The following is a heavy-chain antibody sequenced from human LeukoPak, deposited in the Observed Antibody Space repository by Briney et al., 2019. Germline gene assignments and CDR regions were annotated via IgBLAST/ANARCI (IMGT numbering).Heavy chain of an antibody. J-gene: IGHJ5*02. V-gene: IGHV1-18*01. CDR3: ARDLRFIPAASANGWFDP. CDR1: GYTFTHYG. CDR2: INTSNGNT. D-gene: IGHD6-13*01. Sequence: GASVKVSCRTSGYTFTHYGISWVRQVPGQGLEWLGWINTSNGNTNFAQKVQGRATMTTDTSTSTAYMELRSLRSDDTAVYYCARDLRFIPAASANGWFDPWGQGTLVTVSS.